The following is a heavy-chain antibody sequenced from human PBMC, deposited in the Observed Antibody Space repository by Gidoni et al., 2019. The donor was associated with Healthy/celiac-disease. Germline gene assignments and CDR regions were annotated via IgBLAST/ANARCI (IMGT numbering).Heavy chain of an antibody. V-gene: IGHV1-2*02. CDR3: ARAARFRGGYYGSGSYKNWFDP. Sequence: KASGYTFTGYYMHWVRQAPGQGLEWMGWINPNSGGTNYAQKFQGRVTMTRDTSISTAYMELSRLRSDDTAVYYCARAARFRGGYYGSGSYKNWFDPWGQGTLVTVSS. J-gene: IGHJ5*02. CDR1: GYTFTGYY. CDR2: INPNSGGT. D-gene: IGHD3-10*01.